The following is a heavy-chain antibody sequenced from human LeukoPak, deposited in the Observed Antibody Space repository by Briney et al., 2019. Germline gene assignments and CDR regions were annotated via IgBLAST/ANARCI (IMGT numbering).Heavy chain of an antibody. CDR2: ISYDGSNK. CDR3: ARARSPRSGPMGAFDI. V-gene: IGHV3-30-3*01. D-gene: IGHD3-3*01. CDR1: GFTFSSYA. Sequence: GGSLRLSCAASGFTFSSYAMHWVRQAPGKGLEWVAVISYDGSNKYYADSVKGRFTISRDNSKNTLYPQMNSLRAEDTAVYYCARARSPRSGPMGAFDIWGQGTMVAVSS. J-gene: IGHJ3*02.